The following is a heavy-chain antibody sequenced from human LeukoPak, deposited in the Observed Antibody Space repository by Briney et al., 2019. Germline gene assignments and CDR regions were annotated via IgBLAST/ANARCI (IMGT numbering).Heavy chain of an antibody. CDR2: IIPIFGTA. J-gene: IGHJ4*02. Sequence: GASVKVSCKASGGTFSSYAISWVRQAPGQGLEWMGGIIPIFGTANYAQKFQGRVTITADESTSTAYMELSSLRSEDTAVYYCARGDYYGSGSNLGYWGQGTLVTVSS. V-gene: IGHV1-69*13. D-gene: IGHD3-10*01. CDR1: GGTFSSYA. CDR3: ARGDYYGSGSNLGY.